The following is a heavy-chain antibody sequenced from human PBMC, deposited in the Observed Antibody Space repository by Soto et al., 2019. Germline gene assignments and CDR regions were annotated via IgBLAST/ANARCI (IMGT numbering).Heavy chain of an antibody. Sequence: QVQLVESGGGVVQPGRSLRLSCAASGFTFSSYAMHWVRQAPGKGLEWVAVISYDGSNKYYADSVKGRFTISRDNYKNTLYLQMNSLRAEDTAVYYCAREQSGAFDIWGQGTMVTVSS. CDR1: GFTFSSYA. V-gene: IGHV3-30-3*01. J-gene: IGHJ3*02. CDR3: AREQSGAFDI. CDR2: ISYDGSNK. D-gene: IGHD3-3*01.